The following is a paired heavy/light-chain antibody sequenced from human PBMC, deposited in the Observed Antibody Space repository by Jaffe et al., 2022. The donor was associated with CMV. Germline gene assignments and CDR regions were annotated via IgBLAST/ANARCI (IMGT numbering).Heavy chain of an antibody. CDR3: AKDQDTAMVTYYYYYYYMDV. D-gene: IGHD5-18*01. Sequence: EVQLVESGGGLVQPGGSLRLSCAASGFTFSSYAMSWVRQAPGKGLEWVSAISGSGGSTYYADSVKGRFTISRDNSKNTLYLQMNSLRAEDTAVYYCAKDQDTAMVTYYYYYYYMDVWGKGTTVTVSS. V-gene: IGHV3-23*04. CDR1: GFTFSSYA. J-gene: IGHJ6*03. CDR2: ISGSGGST.
Light chain of an antibody. CDR2: AAS. CDR1: QGISSY. J-gene: IGKJ4*01. Sequence: AIRITQSPSSLSASTGDRVTITCRASQGISSYLAWYQQKPGKAPKLLIYAASTLQSGVPSRFSGSGSGTDFTLTISCLQSEDFATYYCQQYYSYPLTFGGGTKVEIK. CDR3: QQYYSYPLT. V-gene: IGKV1-8*01.